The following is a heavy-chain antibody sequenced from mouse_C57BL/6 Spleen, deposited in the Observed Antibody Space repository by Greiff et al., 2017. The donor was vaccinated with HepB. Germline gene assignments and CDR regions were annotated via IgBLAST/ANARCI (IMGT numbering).Heavy chain of an antibody. CDR2: INPSSGYT. Sequence: QVQLKQSGAELAKPGASVKLSCKASGYTFTSYWMHWVKQRPGQGLEWIGYINPSSGYTKYNQKFKDKATLTADKSSSTAYMQLSSLTYEDSAVYYCASRNYGSSGAWFAYWGQGTLVTVSA. CDR1: GYTFTSYW. J-gene: IGHJ3*01. CDR3: ASRNYGSSGAWFAY. D-gene: IGHD1-1*01. V-gene: IGHV1-7*01.